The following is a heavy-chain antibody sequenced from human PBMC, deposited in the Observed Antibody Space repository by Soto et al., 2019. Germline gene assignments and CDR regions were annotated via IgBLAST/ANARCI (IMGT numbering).Heavy chain of an antibody. V-gene: IGHV3-30-3*01. D-gene: IGHD3-16*01. CDR1: GFTFSSYA. CDR2: ISYDGSNK. Sequence: GGSLRLSCAASGFTFSSYAMHWVRQAPGKGLEWVAVISYDGSNKYYADSVKGRFTISRDNSKNTLYLQMNSLRAEDTAVYYCARSRIGHSYYYCGMDVWGQGTTVTVSS. CDR3: ARSRIGHSYYYCGMDV. J-gene: IGHJ6*02.